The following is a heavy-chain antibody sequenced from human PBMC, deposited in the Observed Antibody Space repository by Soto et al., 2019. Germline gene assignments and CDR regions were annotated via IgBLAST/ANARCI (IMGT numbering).Heavy chain of an antibody. CDR1: GGTFSSYA. CDR2: IIPIFGTA. Sequence: SVKVSCKASGGTFSSYAISWVRQAPGQGLEWMGGIIPIFGTANYAQKFQGRVTITADESTSTAYMELSSLRSEDTAVYYCARTLSIFGVVTTRKSESSYYYYGMDVWGQGTTVTVSS. V-gene: IGHV1-69*13. CDR3: ARTLSIFGVVTTRKSESSYYYYGMDV. J-gene: IGHJ6*02. D-gene: IGHD3-3*01.